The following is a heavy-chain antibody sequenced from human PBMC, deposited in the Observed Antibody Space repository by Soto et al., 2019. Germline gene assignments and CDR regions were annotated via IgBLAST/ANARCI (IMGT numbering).Heavy chain of an antibody. J-gene: IGHJ6*01. V-gene: IGHV4-4*07. CDR3: ARYSNNWFQTEGMDV. CDR1: VDSITTYY. Sequence: KPSETLCVTCTISVDSITTYYWSWIRQPAGKGLEWIGRIDTSGNTNYNPSLKSRVTMSVDTSKKQFSLKLTSVTAADTAVYYCARYSNNWFQTEGMDVWGQGTPVTVSS. CDR2: IDTSGNT. D-gene: IGHD6-13*01.